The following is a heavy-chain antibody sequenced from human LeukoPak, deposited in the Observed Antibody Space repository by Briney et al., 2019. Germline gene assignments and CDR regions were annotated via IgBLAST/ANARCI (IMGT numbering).Heavy chain of an antibody. Sequence: GGSLRLSCAASGFTFLSYTMHWVRQAPGKGLEWVAVISYDGSNKQYADSVKGRFTISRDNSKNTLYLQMHSLRSEDTAVYYCARDSCSGGSCYFFRTYYYYYYIDVWGKGTTVTVSS. J-gene: IGHJ6*03. CDR1: GFTFLSYT. D-gene: IGHD2-15*01. V-gene: IGHV3-30*04. CDR2: ISYDGSNK. CDR3: ARDSCSGGSCYFFRTYYYYYYIDV.